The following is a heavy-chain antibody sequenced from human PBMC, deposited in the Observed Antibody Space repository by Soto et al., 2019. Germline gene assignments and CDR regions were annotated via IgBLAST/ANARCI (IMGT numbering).Heavy chain of an antibody. CDR3: TTDKMITFGGVIVPNWFDP. D-gene: IGHD3-16*02. V-gene: IGHV3-72*01. J-gene: IGHJ5*02. Sequence: GGSLRLSCAGSGFTLSDHYIDWVRQAPGKGLEWVGRSRDKPQGYSTAYAASVKGRFTTSRDDSKNTLYLQMNSLKTEDTAVYYCTTDKMITFGGVIVPNWFDPWGQGTLVTVSS. CDR2: SRDKPQGYST. CDR1: GFTLSDHY.